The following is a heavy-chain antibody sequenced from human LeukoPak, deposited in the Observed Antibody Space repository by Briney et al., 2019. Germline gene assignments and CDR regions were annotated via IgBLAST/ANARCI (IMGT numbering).Heavy chain of an antibody. CDR1: GFTFSSYS. CDR3: AKDRRGYNYGYGSFDH. CDR2: ISSSSSTI. V-gene: IGHV3-48*01. Sequence: GGSLRLSCAASGFTFSSYSMNWVRQAPGKGLEWVSYISSSSSTIYYADSVKGRFTISRDNAKNSLYLQMKSLRAEDTAVYYCAKDRRGYNYGYGSFDHWGQGSLVTVSS. J-gene: IGHJ4*02. D-gene: IGHD5-18*01.